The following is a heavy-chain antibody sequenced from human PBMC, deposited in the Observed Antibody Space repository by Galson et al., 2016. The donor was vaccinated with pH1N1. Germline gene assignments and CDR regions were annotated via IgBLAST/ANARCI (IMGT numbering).Heavy chain of an antibody. Sequence: SVKVSCKASGYTFTDYYIHWVRQAPGQGLEWMGRINPNSGATNYAQKFQGRVTMTRDTSISTAYMELSRLRSDDTAMFYCARVGGTHFGPGSYYDNPFDTWGQGTLVTVSS. D-gene: IGHD3-10*01. J-gene: IGHJ4*02. CDR1: GYTFTDYY. CDR3: ARVGGTHFGPGSYYDNPFDT. V-gene: IGHV1-2*06. CDR2: INPNSGAT.